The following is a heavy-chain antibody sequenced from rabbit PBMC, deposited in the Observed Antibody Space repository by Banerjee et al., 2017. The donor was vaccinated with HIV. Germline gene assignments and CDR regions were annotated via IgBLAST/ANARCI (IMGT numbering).Heavy chain of an antibody. CDR2: IYTGSGDT. V-gene: IGHV1S40*01. Sequence: QSLEESGGDLVKPGASLTLTCTASGFSFSSSCWICWVRQAPGKGLEWIGCIYTGSGDTYYASWAKGRFTISKTSSTTVTLQMTSLTAADTATYFCARRAGYSGYGYGGGMDLWGPGTLVTVS. CDR3: ARRAGYSGYGYGGGMDL. D-gene: IGHD6-1*01. CDR1: GFSFSSSCW. J-gene: IGHJ6*01.